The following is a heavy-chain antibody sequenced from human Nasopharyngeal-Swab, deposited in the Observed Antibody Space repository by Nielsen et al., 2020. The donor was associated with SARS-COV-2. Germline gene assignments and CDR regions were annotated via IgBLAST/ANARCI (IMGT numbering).Heavy chain of an antibody. CDR3: AHRGIAVASGWFDP. CDR1: GFSLSTSGVG. CDR2: IYWDDDK. D-gene: IGHD6-19*01. J-gene: IGHJ5*02. V-gene: IGHV2-5*02. Sequence: SGPTLVKPTQTLTLTCTFSGFSLSTSGVGVGWIRQPPGKALEWLALIYWDDDKRYSPSLKSRLTTTKDTSKNQVVLTMTNMDPVDTATYYCAHRGIAVASGWFDPWGQGTLVTVSS.